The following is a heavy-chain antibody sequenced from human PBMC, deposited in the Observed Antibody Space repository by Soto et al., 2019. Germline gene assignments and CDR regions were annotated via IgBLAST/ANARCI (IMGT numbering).Heavy chain of an antibody. D-gene: IGHD5-18*01. CDR2: IYHSGST. CDR3: ASTSYGYTFYDY. CDR1: GGSISSGGYS. Sequence: PSETLSLTCAVSGGSISSGGYSWSWIRQPPGKGLEWIGYIYHSGSTYYNPSLKSLVTISVDTSKNQFSLKLSSVTAADTAVYYCASTSYGYTFYDYWGHGTLVTVSS. V-gene: IGHV4-30-2*05. J-gene: IGHJ4*01.